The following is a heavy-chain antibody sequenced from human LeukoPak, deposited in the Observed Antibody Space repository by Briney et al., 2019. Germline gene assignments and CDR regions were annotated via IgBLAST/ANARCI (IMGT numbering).Heavy chain of an antibody. CDR2: VTSYNGDT. V-gene: IGHV1-24*01. D-gene: IGHD3-9*01. CDR3: AKDWHILTGRNCFDP. Sequence: ASVKVSCKVSGYTLTELSMHWVRQAPGKGLEWMGWVTSYNGDTNYAQKFQDRVTMTTDASTSTAYMELRSLRFDDTAIYYCAKDWHILTGRNCFDPWGQGTLVTVSS. J-gene: IGHJ5*02. CDR1: GYTLTELS.